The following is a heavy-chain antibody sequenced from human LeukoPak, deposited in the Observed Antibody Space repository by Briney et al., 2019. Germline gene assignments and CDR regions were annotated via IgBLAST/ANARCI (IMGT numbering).Heavy chain of an antibody. D-gene: IGHD2-15*01. CDR2: IKQDGSEK. J-gene: IGHJ4*02. CDR1: GFTFSSYW. V-gene: IGHV3-7*01. Sequence: GGSLRPSCAAFGFTFSSYWMSRVRQAPGKGLEWVANIKQDGSEKYYVDSVKGRFTISRDNAKNSLYLQMNSLRAEDTAVYYCAREGYCSGGSCYDPFGYWGQGTLVTVSP. CDR3: AREGYCSGGSCYDPFGY.